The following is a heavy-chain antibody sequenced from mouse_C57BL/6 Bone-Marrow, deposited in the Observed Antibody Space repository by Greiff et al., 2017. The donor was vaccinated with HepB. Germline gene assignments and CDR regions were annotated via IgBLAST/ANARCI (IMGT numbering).Heavy chain of an antibody. V-gene: IGHV2-5*01. J-gene: IGHJ1*03. CDR1: GFSLTSYG. D-gene: IGHD1-1*01. CDR3: AKTLYGSSLYWYFDV. Sequence: QVHVKQSGPGLVQPSQSLSITCTVSGFSLTSYGVHWVRQSPGKGLEWLGVIWRGGSTDYNAAFMSRLSITKDNSKSQVFFKMNSLQADDTAIYYCAKTLYGSSLYWYFDVWGTGTTVTVSS. CDR2: IWRGGST.